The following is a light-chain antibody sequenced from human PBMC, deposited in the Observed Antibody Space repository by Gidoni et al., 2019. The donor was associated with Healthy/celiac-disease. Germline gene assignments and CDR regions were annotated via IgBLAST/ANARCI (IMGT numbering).Light chain of an antibody. CDR3: QQYGSSPSAFT. Sequence: EIVLTQSPGPLSLSPGERATLSCRASQSVSSSYLAWYQQKPGQAPRLLIYGASSRATGIPDRFSGSGSGTDFTLTISRLEPEDFAVYYCQQYGSSPSAFTFGPGTKVDIK. V-gene: IGKV3-20*01. CDR2: GAS. J-gene: IGKJ3*01. CDR1: QSVSSSY.